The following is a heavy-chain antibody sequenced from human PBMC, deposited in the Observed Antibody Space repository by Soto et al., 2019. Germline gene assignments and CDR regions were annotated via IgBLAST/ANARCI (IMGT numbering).Heavy chain of an antibody. J-gene: IGHJ4*02. Sequence: QITLKESGPTLMKPTQTLTLTCTLSGVSLTSTGSGVDWIRQPPGKALEWLALIYWDDDIRYSTSLKNRLTITKDISKNQVVLTLTNIDPVDTATYYCAHRRGGPPNVWGQGSLVTVSS. CDR3: AHRRGGPPNV. CDR1: GVSLTSTGSG. D-gene: IGHD2-8*01. CDR2: IYWDDDI. V-gene: IGHV2-5*02.